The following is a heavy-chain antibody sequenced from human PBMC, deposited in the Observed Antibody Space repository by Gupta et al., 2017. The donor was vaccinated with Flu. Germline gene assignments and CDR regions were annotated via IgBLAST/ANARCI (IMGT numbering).Heavy chain of an antibody. CDR3: VKDSLSSSWSLFDY. V-gene: IGHV3-9*01. CDR2: SSWNSGSV. J-gene: IGHJ4*02. CDR1: GFNLDDHA. D-gene: IGHD6-13*01. Sequence: SGFNLDDHAMHWVRLAPGKGLEWVSGSSWNSGSVGYADSVKGRFTISRDNAKKSLYLQMDSLRTEDTAFYYCVKDSLSSSWSLFDYWGQGTLVTVSS.